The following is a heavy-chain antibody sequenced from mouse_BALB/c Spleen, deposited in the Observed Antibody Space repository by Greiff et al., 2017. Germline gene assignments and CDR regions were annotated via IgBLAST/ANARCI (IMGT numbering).Heavy chain of an antibody. CDR3: TRLLTGMDY. D-gene: IGHD4-1*01. CDR2: IRLKSNNYAT. V-gene: IGHV6-6*02. Sequence: EVKVEESGGGLVQPGGSMKLSCVASGFTFSNYWMNWVRQSPEKGLEWVAEIRLKSNNYATHYAESVKGRFTISRDDSKSSVYLQMNNLRAEDTGIYYCTRLLTGMDYWGQGTTLTVSS. J-gene: IGHJ2*01. CDR1: GFTFSNYW.